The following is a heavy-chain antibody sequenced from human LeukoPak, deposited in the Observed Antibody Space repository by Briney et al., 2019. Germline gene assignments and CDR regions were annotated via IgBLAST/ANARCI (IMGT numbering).Heavy chain of an antibody. Sequence: SETLSLTCTVSGGSISSYYWSWIRQPPGKGLEWIGHIYGSGSTNYNPSLKSRVTLSVDTSKNQFSLKPSSVTAADTAVYYCAREGTSGTHLNWFDPWGQGTLVTVSS. J-gene: IGHJ5*02. CDR3: AREGTSGTHLNWFDP. D-gene: IGHD1-1*01. CDR1: GGSISSYY. CDR2: IYGSGST. V-gene: IGHV4-59*01.